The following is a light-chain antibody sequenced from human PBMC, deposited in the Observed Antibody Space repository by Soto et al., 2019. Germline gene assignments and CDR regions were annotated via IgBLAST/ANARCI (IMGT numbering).Light chain of an antibody. CDR2: DVS. CDR3: SSYTSSSTLDVV. J-gene: IGLJ2*01. V-gene: IGLV2-14*03. Sequence: ALTQPASVSGSPGQSITISCTGTSSDVGGYNYVSWYQQHPDKAPKLMIYDVSDRPSGVSNRFSGSKSGNTASLTISGLQAEDEADYYCSSYTSSSTLDVVFGGGTKLTVL. CDR1: SSDVGGYNY.